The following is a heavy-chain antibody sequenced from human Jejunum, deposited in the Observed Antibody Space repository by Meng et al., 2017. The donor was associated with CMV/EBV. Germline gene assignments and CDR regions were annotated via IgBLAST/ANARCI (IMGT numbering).Heavy chain of an antibody. V-gene: IGHV3-66*02. CDR1: GLTFSSDS. D-gene: IGHD4-17*01. CDR3: TRAPTITTNFDS. J-gene: IGHJ4*02. CDR2: IYSNDDT. Sequence: ASGLTFSSDSFRWVRQAPGQGLEWVSIIYSNDDTKYADSVRGRFTISRDNSRNAVYLQMNSLRPQDTAVYYCTRAPTITTNFDSWGQGTLVTVSS.